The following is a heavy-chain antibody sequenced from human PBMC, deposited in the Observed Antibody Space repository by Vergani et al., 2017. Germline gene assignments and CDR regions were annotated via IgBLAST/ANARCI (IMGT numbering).Heavy chain of an antibody. CDR1: GFKFSQFG. J-gene: IGHJ4*02. V-gene: IGHV3-23*04. Sequence: VQLVESGGGVVQPGTSLRLSCEASGFKFSQFGMHWVRQGPGKGLEWVSAISGSGGSTYYADSVKGRFTISRDNSKNTLYLQMNSLRAEDTAVYYCAKVHYPYSSGWGDYWGQGTLVTVSS. D-gene: IGHD6-19*01. CDR3: AKVHYPYSSGWGDY. CDR2: ISGSGGST.